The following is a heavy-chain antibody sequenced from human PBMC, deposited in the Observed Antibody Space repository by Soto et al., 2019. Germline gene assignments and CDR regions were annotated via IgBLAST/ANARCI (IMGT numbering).Heavy chain of an antibody. Sequence: GGSLRLSCTASGFTFGDYAMSWFRQAPGKGLEWVGFIRSKAYGGTTEYAASVKGRFTISRDDSKSIAYLQMNSLKTEDTAVYYCTRREESYDILTGYFRPVGYYYYMDVWGKGTTVTVSS. D-gene: IGHD3-9*01. CDR3: TRREESYDILTGYFRPVGYYYYMDV. J-gene: IGHJ6*03. CDR1: GFTFGDYA. V-gene: IGHV3-49*03. CDR2: IRSKAYGGTT.